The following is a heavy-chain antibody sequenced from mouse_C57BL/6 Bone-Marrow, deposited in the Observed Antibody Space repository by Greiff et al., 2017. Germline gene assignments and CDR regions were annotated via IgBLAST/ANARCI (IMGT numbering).Heavy chain of an antibody. V-gene: IGHV1-26*01. CDR3: ARSGITTYFDY. CDR1: GYTFTDYY. CDR2: INPNNGGT. Sequence: EVQLQQSGPELVKPGASVKISCKASGYTFTDYYMNWVKQSHGKSLEWIGDINPNNGGTSYNQKFKGKATLTVDKSSSTAYMELRSLTTEDSAVYYCARSGITTYFDYWGKGTTLTVSS. D-gene: IGHD1-1*01. J-gene: IGHJ2*01.